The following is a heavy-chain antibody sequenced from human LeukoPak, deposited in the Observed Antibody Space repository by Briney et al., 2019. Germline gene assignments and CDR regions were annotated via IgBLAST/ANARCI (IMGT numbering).Heavy chain of an antibody. J-gene: IGHJ4*02. CDR1: GFTFSSYA. V-gene: IGHV3-23*01. CDR3: AKDYFDSSGYPHYFDY. CDR2: ISSSGGST. D-gene: IGHD3-22*01. Sequence: GGSLRLSCAASGFTFSSYAMGWVRQAPGKGLEWVSGISSSGGSTYYADSVKGRFTISRDNSKNTLYLQMNSLRAEDTAVYYCAKDYFDSSGYPHYFDYWGQGTLVTVSS.